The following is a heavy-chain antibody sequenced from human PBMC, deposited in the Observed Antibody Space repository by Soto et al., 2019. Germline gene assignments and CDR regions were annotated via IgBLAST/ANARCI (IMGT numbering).Heavy chain of an antibody. Sequence: QVQLVQSGAEVKKPGSSVKVSCKASGGTFSSYTISWVRQAPGQGLEWMGRIIPILGIANYAQKFQGRVTITADKSTSTAYMELSSLRSEDTAVYYCARDPVDYDILTGYYDYYGMDVWGQGTTVTVSS. V-gene: IGHV1-69*08. J-gene: IGHJ6*02. CDR3: ARDPVDYDILTGYYDYYGMDV. CDR2: IIPILGIA. CDR1: GGTFSSYT. D-gene: IGHD3-9*01.